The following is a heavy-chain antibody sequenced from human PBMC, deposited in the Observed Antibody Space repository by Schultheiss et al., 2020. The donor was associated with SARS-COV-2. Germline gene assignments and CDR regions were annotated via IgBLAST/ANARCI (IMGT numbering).Heavy chain of an antibody. CDR2: ISTSGNS. CDR1: GDSINSGTYY. CDR3: ARDLSSPPYNWFDP. J-gene: IGHJ5*02. Sequence: SETLSLTCTVSGDSINSGTYYWSWIRQPAGKGLEWIGLISTSGNSNYNPSLKSRVTLSIDTSKNQFSLNLNSVTAADTAVYYCARDLSSPPYNWFDPWGQGTLVTVSS. V-gene: IGHV4-61*02.